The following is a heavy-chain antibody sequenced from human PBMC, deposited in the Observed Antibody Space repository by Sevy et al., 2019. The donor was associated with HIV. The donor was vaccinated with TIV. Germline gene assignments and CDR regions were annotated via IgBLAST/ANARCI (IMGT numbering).Heavy chain of an antibody. CDR1: GFTVSSNY. CDR2: LYRDA. V-gene: IGHV3-53*01. J-gene: IGHJ4*02. D-gene: IGHD6-13*01. Sequence: GESLKISCAASGFTVSSNYMSWVRQAPGKGLEWVSVLYRDAYYADSVKGRFTISRDNSKNTLYLQRNSLRPEDTAVYYCAVVAEGYWGQGTLVTVSS. CDR3: AVVAEGY.